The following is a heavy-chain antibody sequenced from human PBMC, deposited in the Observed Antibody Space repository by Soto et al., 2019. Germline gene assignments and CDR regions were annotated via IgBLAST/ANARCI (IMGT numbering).Heavy chain of an antibody. Sequence: GGSLRLSCAASGFTFSSYGMHWVRQAPGKGLEWVAVIWYDGSNKYYADSVKGRFTISRDNSKNTLYLQMNSLRAEDTAVYYCARYSSSETTFDYRGQGTLVTVSS. D-gene: IGHD6-6*01. CDR2: IWYDGSNK. CDR1: GFTFSSYG. CDR3: ARYSSSETTFDY. V-gene: IGHV3-33*01. J-gene: IGHJ4*02.